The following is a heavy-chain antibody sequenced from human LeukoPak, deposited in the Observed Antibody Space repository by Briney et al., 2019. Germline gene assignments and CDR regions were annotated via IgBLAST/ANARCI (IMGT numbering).Heavy chain of an antibody. CDR1: GYTFTSYG. Sequence: ASVKVSCKASGYTFTSYGISWVRQAPGQGLEWMGWISAYNGNTNYAQKLQGRVTITTDTSTSTAYMELRSLRSDDTAVYYCAGDDYSNWFDPWGQGTLVTVSS. CDR2: ISAYNGNT. D-gene: IGHD4-11*01. V-gene: IGHV1-18*01. CDR3: AGDDYSNWFDP. J-gene: IGHJ5*02.